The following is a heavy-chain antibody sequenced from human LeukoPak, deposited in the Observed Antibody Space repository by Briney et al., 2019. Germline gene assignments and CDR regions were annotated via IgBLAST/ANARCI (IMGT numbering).Heavy chain of an antibody. CDR2: INPNSGGT. J-gene: IGHJ4*02. CDR1: GYTFTGYY. V-gene: IGHV1-2*02. Sequence: ASVKVSCKASGYTFTGYYMHWVRQAPGQGLEWMGWINPNSGGTNYAQKFQGRVTMTRDTSISTAYMELSRLRSDDTAVYYCARGGCTNGVCYTVDYWGQGTLVTVSS. D-gene: IGHD2-8*01. CDR3: ARGGCTNGVCYTVDY.